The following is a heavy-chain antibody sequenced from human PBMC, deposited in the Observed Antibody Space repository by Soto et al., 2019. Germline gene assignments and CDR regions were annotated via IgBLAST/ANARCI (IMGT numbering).Heavy chain of an antibody. D-gene: IGHD5-18*01. CDR3: AKTRLGYSYGYGDY. Sequence: QVQLVESGGGVVQPGRSLRLSCAASGFTFSSYAMHWVRQAPGKGLEWVAVISYDGSNKYYADSVKGRFTISRDNSKNTLYLQMNSLRAEDTAVYYCAKTRLGYSYGYGDYWGQGTQVTVSS. J-gene: IGHJ4*02. CDR2: ISYDGSNK. V-gene: IGHV3-30-3*02. CDR1: GFTFSSYA.